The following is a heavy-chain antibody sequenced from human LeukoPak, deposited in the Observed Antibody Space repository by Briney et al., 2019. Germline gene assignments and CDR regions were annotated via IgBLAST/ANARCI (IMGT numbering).Heavy chain of an antibody. Sequence: SQTLSLTCTVSGGSINSGDYYWSWIRQPPGKGLEWIGYIYYSGSTYYNPSLKSRVTISVDTSKNQFSLKLSSVTAADTAVYYCARAAPLLIVVGYFDYWGQGTLVTVSS. CDR3: ARAAPLLIVVGYFDY. CDR2: IYYSGST. CDR1: GGSINSGDYY. V-gene: IGHV4-30-4*08. J-gene: IGHJ4*02. D-gene: IGHD2-2*01.